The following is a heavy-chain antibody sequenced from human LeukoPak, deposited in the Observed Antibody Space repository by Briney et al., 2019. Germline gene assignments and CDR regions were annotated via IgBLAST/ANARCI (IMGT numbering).Heavy chain of an antibody. CDR3: VGTRTTVTTFWFDP. D-gene: IGHD4-17*01. CDR2: IYYSGGT. CDR1: GGSISSGDYY. J-gene: IGHJ5*02. V-gene: IGHV4-30-4*08. Sequence: SETLSLTCTVSGGSISSGDYYWSWIRQPPGKGLEWIGYIYYSGGTYYNPSLKSRVTISVDTSKNQFSLKLSSVTAADTAVYYCVGTRTTVTTFWFDPWGQGTLVTVSS.